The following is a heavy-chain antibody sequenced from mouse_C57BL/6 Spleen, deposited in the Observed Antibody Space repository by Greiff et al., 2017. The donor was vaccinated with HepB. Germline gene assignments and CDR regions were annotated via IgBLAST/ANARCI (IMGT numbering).Heavy chain of an antibody. CDR2: IYPGSGST. D-gene: IGHD1-1*01. Sequence: VQLQQSGAELVKPGASVKMSCKASGYTFTSYWITWVKQRPGQGLEWIGDIYPGSGSTNYNEKFKSKATLTVDTSSSTAYMQLSSLTSEDSAVYYCAREGKNYGSTHYFDYWGQGTTLTVSS. V-gene: IGHV1-55*01. CDR1: GYTFTSYW. J-gene: IGHJ2*01. CDR3: AREGKNYGSTHYFDY.